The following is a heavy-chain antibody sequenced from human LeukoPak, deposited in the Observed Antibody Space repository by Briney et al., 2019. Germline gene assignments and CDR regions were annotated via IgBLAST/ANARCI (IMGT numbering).Heavy chain of an antibody. V-gene: IGHV3-30*04. D-gene: IGHD3-22*01. CDR2: ISYDGSNK. Sequence: GGSLRLSCAASGFTFSSYAMHWVRQAPGKGLEWVAVISYDGSNKYYADSVKGRFTISRDNSKNTLYLQMNSLRAEDTAVYYCAKDPSMIVVGYFAVWGQGTLVTVSS. CDR1: GFTFSSYA. CDR3: AKDPSMIVVGYFAV. J-gene: IGHJ4*02.